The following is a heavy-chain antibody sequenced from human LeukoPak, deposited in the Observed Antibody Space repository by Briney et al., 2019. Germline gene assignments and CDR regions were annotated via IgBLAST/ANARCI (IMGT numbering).Heavy chain of an antibody. CDR1: GFTFSSYE. J-gene: IGHJ4*02. CDR2: SSSGGSAM. Sequence: PGGSLRLSCAASGFTFSSYEMNWVRQAPGKGLEWVSYSSSGGSAMYYADSVKGRFTISRDNAKNSLYLQMNSLRAEDTAVYYCVRDPSVAGDDYWGQGTLVTVSS. CDR3: VRDPSVAGDDY. V-gene: IGHV3-48*03. D-gene: IGHD6-19*01.